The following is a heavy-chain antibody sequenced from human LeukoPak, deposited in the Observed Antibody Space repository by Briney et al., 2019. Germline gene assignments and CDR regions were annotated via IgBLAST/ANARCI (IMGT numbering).Heavy chain of an antibody. V-gene: IGHV1-2*02. CDR2: INPNSGGT. CDR3: ARASLWFGELAAFDY. D-gene: IGHD3-10*01. J-gene: IGHJ4*02. CDR1: GYTFTGYY. Sequence: GASVKVSCKASGYTFTGYYMHWVRQAPGQGLEWKGWINPNSGGTNYAQKFQGRVTMTRDTSISTAYMELSRLRSDDTAVYYCARASLWFGELAAFDYRGQGTLVTVSS.